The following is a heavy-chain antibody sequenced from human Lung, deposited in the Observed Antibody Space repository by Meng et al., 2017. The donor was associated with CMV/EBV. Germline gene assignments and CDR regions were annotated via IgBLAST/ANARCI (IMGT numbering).Heavy chain of an antibody. D-gene: IGHD1-26*01. CDR3: TRRPLGSTRPFDY. V-gene: IGHV1-2*06. J-gene: IGHJ4*02. CDR1: GFNFYGFY. Sequence: SVTVSXLTSGFNFYGFYIHWVRRPPGQGLEWMGRINPKNGDPKYAQRFEGRVSMTTDTSITTVYMELRSLRSDDTAFYYCTRRPLGSTRPFDYWGQGTLVTVSS. CDR2: INPKNGDP.